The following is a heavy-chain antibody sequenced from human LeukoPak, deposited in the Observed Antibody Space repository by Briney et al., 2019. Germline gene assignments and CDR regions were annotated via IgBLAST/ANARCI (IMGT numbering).Heavy chain of an antibody. D-gene: IGHD2-15*01. J-gene: IGHJ4*02. V-gene: IGHV1-2*02. CDR2: INPNSGGT. Sequence: ASVKVSCKASGYTFTGYYMHWERQAPGQGLEWMGWINPNSGGTNYAQKFQGRVTMTRDTSISTAYMELSRLRSDDTAVYYCARVQILGRIVVVVAATPDFDYWGQGTLVTVSS. CDR1: GYTFTGYY. CDR3: ARVQILGRIVVVVAATPDFDY.